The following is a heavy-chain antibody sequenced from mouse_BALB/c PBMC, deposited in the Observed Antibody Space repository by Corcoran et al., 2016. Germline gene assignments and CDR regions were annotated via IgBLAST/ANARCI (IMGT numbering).Heavy chain of an antibody. CDR2: INPNNGGT. CDR3: ARDRDWYFDV. CDR1: GYTFTDYY. D-gene: IGHD2-14*01. Sequence: EVQLQQSGPELVKPGASVKMSCKASGYTFTDYYMKWVKLSHGKSLEWIGDINPNNGGTSYNQKFKGKATLTVDKSSSTAYMQLNSLTSEDSAVYYCARDRDWYFDVWGAGTTVTVSS. V-gene: IGHV1-26*01. J-gene: IGHJ1*01.